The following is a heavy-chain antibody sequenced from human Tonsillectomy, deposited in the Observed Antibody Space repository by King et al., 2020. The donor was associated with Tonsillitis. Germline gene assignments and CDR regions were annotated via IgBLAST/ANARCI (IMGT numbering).Heavy chain of an antibody. Sequence: VQLVESRGGLVQPGGSLRLSCAASGFAFSSYWMSWVRQAPGKGLEWVANIKQDGSEKYYVDSVKGRFTISRDNTKNSLFLQMNSLRAEDTALYYCTRDPSSAWLNYWGQGTLVTVSS. CDR3: TRDPSSAWLNY. V-gene: IGHV3-7*03. J-gene: IGHJ4*02. D-gene: IGHD6-25*01. CDR2: IKQDGSEK. CDR1: GFAFSSYW.